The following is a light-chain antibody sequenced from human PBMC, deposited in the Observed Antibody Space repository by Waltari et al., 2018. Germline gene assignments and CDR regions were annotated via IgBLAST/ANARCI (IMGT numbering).Light chain of an antibody. CDR1: SSDVGGYNY. V-gene: IGLV2-14*01. CDR2: DVS. CDR3: SSYTSNSTQ. J-gene: IGLJ1*01. Sequence: QSALTQPASVSGSPGQSITISCTGTSSDVGGYNYVSWYQQHPGKAPKLMIYDVSNRPSGVSNRFSGSKSGNTASLTISGLQAEDEADYYCSSYTSNSTQFGTGTKVTVL.